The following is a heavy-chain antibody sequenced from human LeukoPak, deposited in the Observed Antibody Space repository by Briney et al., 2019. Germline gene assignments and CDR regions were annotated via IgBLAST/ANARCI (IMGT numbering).Heavy chain of an antibody. V-gene: IGHV1-8*02. CDR1: GYTFTGYY. Sequence: GASVKVSCKASGYTFTGYYMHWVRQAPGQGLEWMGWMNPNSGNTGYAQKFQGRVTMTRNTSISTAYMELSSLRSEDTAVYYCARGGYSYAYGHYWGQGTLVTVSS. D-gene: IGHD5-18*01. CDR2: MNPNSGNT. CDR3: ARGGYSYAYGHY. J-gene: IGHJ4*02.